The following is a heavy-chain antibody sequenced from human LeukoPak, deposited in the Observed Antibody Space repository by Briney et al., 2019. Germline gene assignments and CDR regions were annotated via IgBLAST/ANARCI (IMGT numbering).Heavy chain of an antibody. CDR3: ARDQYDTWSRRGNFDS. D-gene: IGHD3-3*01. CDR1: GFTFGKYW. Sequence: GGSLRLSCVASGFTFGKYWMSWVRQAPGKGLEWVANIKLDGSEKNYVDSVKGRFTISRDNTKNSLYLQMNNLRAEDTAVFYCARDQYDTWSRRGNFDSWGQGTLVIVSS. V-gene: IGHV3-7*03. CDR2: IKLDGSEK. J-gene: IGHJ4*02.